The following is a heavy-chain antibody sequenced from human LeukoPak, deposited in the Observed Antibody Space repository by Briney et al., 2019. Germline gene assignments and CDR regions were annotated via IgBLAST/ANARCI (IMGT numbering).Heavy chain of an antibody. CDR3: ARAGASWAAAGT. J-gene: IGHJ5*02. D-gene: IGHD6-13*01. Sequence: ASVKVSCKASGGTFSSYAISWVRQAPGQGLEWMGGIIPIFGTANYAQEFQGRVTITADESTSTAYMELSSLRSEDTAVYYCARAGASWAAAGTWGQGTLVTVSS. CDR1: GGTFSSYA. CDR2: IIPIFGTA. V-gene: IGHV1-69*13.